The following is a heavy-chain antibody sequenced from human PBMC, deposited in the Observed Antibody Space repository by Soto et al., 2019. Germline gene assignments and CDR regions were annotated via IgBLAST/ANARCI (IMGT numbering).Heavy chain of an antibody. CDR1: GGSISSSSYF. Sequence: SETLSLACTVSGGSISSSSYFWGWIRQPPGKGLEWIGNVHYRGSTYYNASLTSRVTISVDTSKSQCSLKLSSVTAADSAVYSCARGIGYYFDSWGQGTLVTVSS. V-gene: IGHV4-39*01. CDR2: VHYRGST. J-gene: IGHJ4*02. CDR3: ARGIGYYFDS. D-gene: IGHD5-12*01.